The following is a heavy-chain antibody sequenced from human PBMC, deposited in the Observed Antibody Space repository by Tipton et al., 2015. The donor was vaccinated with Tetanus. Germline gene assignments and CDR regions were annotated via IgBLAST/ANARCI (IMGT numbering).Heavy chain of an antibody. CDR3: ARGRGLDDSSGTFFDP. CDR2: INPSGGST. Sequence: QLVQSGAEVKKPGASVKVSCKASGYTFTSYYMHWVRQAPGQGLEWMGIINPSGGSTSYAQKFQGRVTMTRDTSTSTVYMELSSLRSEDTAVYYCARGRGLDDSSGTFFDPWGQGTLVTVSS. CDR1: GYTFTSYY. V-gene: IGHV1-46*01. D-gene: IGHD3-22*01. J-gene: IGHJ5*02.